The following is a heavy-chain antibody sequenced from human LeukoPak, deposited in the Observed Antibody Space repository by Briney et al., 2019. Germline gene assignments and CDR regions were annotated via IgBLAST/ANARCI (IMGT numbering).Heavy chain of an antibody. CDR3: ARDAPYYDILTGYRLSASDI. J-gene: IGHJ3*02. CDR2: ISSSGSTI. CDR1: GFTFSSYE. Sequence: GGSLRLSCAASGFTFSSYEMNWVRQAPGKGLEWVSYISSSGSTIYYADSVKGRFTISRDNAKNSLYLQMNSLRAEDTAVYYCARDAPYYDILTGYRLSASDIWGQGTMVTVSS. D-gene: IGHD3-9*01. V-gene: IGHV3-48*03.